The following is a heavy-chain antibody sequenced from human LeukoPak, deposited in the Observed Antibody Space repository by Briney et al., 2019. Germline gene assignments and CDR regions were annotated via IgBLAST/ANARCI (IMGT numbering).Heavy chain of an antibody. CDR2: LIGSSGST. CDR3: AKGAYDYIEIGYFDS. V-gene: IGHV3-23*01. J-gene: IGHJ4*02. CDR1: GFTSSNYA. D-gene: IGHD5-12*01. Sequence: GSLRLSCSASGFTSSNYAMNWVRQAPGKGLEWVSVLIGSSGSTDYADSVKGRFTISRDNSKNTVFLQMNSLRAEDTAIYYCAKGAYDYIEIGYFDSWGQGTLVTVSS.